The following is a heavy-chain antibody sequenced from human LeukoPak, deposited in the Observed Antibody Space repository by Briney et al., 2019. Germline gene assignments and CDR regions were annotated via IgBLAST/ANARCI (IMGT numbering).Heavy chain of an antibody. V-gene: IGHV4-39*02. Sequence: SETLSLTCAVSGASISSSIHYWGWVRQPPGKGLEWIGSVYYSGGTYYNPSLESRLTISVDTPNNRFSLKLKSVTAADTAVFYCARVTTGSTTLDSWGQGILVTVSS. CDR3: ARVTTGSTTLDS. CDR2: VYYSGGT. CDR1: GASISSSIHY. J-gene: IGHJ5*01. D-gene: IGHD1-1*01.